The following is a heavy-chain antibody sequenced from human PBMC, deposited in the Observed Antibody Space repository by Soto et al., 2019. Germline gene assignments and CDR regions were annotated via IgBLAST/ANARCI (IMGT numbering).Heavy chain of an antibody. CDR1: GFSLNTDGEG. CDR3: AHSRNLITEDAQVGDFDY. CDR2: LYWDDDE. J-gene: IGHJ4*02. D-gene: IGHD3-10*01. Sequence: QITLKESGPTQVKPTQTLTLTCSFSGFSLNTDGEGVGWVRQPPGEALEWLALLYWDDDERYSPSLKTRLTITKDPSQNQVVLIMTNMDPVDTATYYCAHSRNLITEDAQVGDFDYWGQGTLVTVSS. V-gene: IGHV2-5*02.